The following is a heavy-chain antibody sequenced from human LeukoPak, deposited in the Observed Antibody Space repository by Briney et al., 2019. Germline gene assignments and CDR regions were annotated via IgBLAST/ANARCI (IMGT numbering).Heavy chain of an antibody. CDR2: FCGSGGST. Sequence: GSLELSCAAPGFPFSSYAMSWVRPAPGKGLEWVSAFCGSGGSTYYADSVKGRFPISRDNSKNTLYLQMNSLRAEDTAAYYCAKAMYDILTGYPYNWFDPWGQGTLVTVSS. CDR1: GFPFSSYA. V-gene: IGHV3-23*01. D-gene: IGHD3-9*01. CDR3: AKAMYDILTGYPYNWFDP. J-gene: IGHJ5*02.